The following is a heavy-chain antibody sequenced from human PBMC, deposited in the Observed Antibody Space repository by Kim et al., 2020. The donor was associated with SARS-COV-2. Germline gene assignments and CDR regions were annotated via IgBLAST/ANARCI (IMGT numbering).Heavy chain of an antibody. D-gene: IGHD3-10*01. J-gene: IGHJ4*02. Sequence: QYAETLKGRFTVAKDNSKNMLYLKMNSLRAEDTAVYYWGGYHGAGSHFSYWGQGTLVTVSS. CDR3: GGYHGAGSHFSY. V-gene: IGHV3-23*05.